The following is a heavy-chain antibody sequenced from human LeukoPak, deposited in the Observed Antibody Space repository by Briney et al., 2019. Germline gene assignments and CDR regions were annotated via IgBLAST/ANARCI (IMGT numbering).Heavy chain of an antibody. J-gene: IGHJ4*02. CDR3: ARDYCSSTSCYDY. V-gene: IGHV3-53*01. D-gene: IGHD2-2*01. Sequence: GGSLRLSCAASGFTVIDNYMSWVRQAPGKGLEWVSGIYSGGSTYYADSVKGRFTISRDNSKNTVYLQMNSLRAEDTALYYCARDYCSSTSCYDYWGQGTMVTVSS. CDR2: IYSGGST. CDR1: GFTVIDNY.